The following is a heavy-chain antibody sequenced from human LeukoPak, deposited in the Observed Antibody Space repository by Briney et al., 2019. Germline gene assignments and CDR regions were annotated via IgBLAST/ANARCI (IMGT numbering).Heavy chain of an antibody. CDR1: GFTFSSYG. V-gene: IGHV3-30*02. J-gene: IGHJ4*02. CDR3: AGDLRFLEWFDFDY. Sequence: GGSLRLSCAASGFTFSSYGMHWVRQAPGKGLEWVAFIRYDGSNKYYADSVKGRFTISRDNSKSTLYLQMNSLRAEDTAVYYCAGDLRFLEWFDFDYWGQGTLVTVSS. D-gene: IGHD3-3*01. CDR2: IRYDGSNK.